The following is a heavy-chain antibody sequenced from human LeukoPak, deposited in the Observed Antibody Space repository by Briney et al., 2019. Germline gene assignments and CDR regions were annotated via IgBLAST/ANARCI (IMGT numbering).Heavy chain of an antibody. CDR2: ISADNGNT. CDR1: GYTFTSYA. J-gene: IGHJ4*02. D-gene: IGHD3-16*01. CDR3: ARGASRSFDY. Sequence: ASVKVSCKASGYTFTSYAISWVRQAPGQGLEWMGWISADNGNTDYAQRFQGRVTMTTDTSTSTAYMELRSLRSDDTAVYYCARGASRSFDYWGQGTLVTVSS. V-gene: IGHV1-18*01.